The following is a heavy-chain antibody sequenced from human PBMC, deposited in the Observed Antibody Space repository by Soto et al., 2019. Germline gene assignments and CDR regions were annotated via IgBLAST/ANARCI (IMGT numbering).Heavy chain of an antibody. J-gene: IGHJ4*02. D-gene: IGHD1-26*01. CDR1: GGYISSSDYY. V-gene: IGHV4-30-4*01. Sequence: PSETLSLTCTVSGGYISSSDYYWTWIRQSPGKGLEYIGYISFTVSTYYNPSLKSRVTVSVDTSNNQFSLNLSSVTAADTAVYFCARGSGNYYSGRYFDSWGQGTLVTVSS. CDR2: ISFTVST. CDR3: ARGSGNYYSGRYFDS.